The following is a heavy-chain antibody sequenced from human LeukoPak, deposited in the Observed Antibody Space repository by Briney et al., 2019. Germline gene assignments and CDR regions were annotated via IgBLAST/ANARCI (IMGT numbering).Heavy chain of an antibody. V-gene: IGHV4-59*01. J-gene: IGHJ4*02. CDR3: ARSEWVAGPFDY. D-gene: IGHD2-15*01. Sequence: SETLSLTCTVSGGSISSYYWSWIRQPLGKGLEWIGYIYYSGSTNYNPSLKSRVTISVDTSKNQFSLKLSSVTAADTAVYYCARSEWVAGPFDYWGQGTLVTVSS. CDR2: IYYSGST. CDR1: GGSISSYY.